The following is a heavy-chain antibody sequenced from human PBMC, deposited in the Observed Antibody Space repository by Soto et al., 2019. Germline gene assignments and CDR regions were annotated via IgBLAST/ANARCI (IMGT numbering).Heavy chain of an antibody. CDR3: ARQHGRITIFGVVPGYSGMDV. V-gene: IGHV4-59*01. D-gene: IGHD3-3*01. J-gene: IGHJ6*02. Sequence: QVQLQESGPGLVKPSETLSLTCTVSGGSISSYYWSWIRQPPGKGLEWIGYIYYSGSTNYNPSLKSRVTISVDTSKNQFSLKLSSVTAADTAVYYCARQHGRITIFGVVPGYSGMDVWGQGTTVTVSS. CDR2: IYYSGST. CDR1: GGSISSYY.